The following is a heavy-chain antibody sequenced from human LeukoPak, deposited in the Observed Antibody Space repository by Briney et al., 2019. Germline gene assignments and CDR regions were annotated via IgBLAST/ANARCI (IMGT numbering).Heavy chain of an antibody. V-gene: IGHV3-11*01. Sequence: GGSLRLSCAASGFTFSDYYMSWIRQAPGKGLEWVSYISSSGSTIYYADSVKGRFTISRDNAKNSLYLQMNSLKTEDTAVYYCTTLGNYYDSSGYPEDYWGQGTPVTVSS. CDR1: GFTFSDYY. CDR3: TTLGNYYDSSGYPEDY. J-gene: IGHJ4*02. CDR2: ISSSGSTI. D-gene: IGHD3-22*01.